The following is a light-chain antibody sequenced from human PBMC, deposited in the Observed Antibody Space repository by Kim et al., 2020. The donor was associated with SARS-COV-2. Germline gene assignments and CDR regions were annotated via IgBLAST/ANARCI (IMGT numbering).Light chain of an antibody. CDR3: SSYSNRNNRV. J-gene: IGLJ3*02. CDR2: DVS. CDR1: NSDIGGYNY. Sequence: QSALTQPASVSGSPGQSITISCTGTNSDIGGYNYVSWYQQHPGKAPKLMIYDVSNRPSGVSNRFSGSKFDNTASLTISGLQAEDEADYYCSSYSNRNNRVLGGGTQLTVL. V-gene: IGLV2-14*03.